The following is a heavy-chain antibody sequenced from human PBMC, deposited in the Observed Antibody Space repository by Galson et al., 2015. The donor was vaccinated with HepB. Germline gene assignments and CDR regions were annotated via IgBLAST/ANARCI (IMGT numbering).Heavy chain of an antibody. CDR1: GFTLSSYV. CDR3: ARWRSGDYYMDV. J-gene: IGHJ6*03. D-gene: IGHD3-3*01. Sequence: SLRLSCAASGFTLSSYVMHWVRQAPGKGLEWVAVISYDGSNKYYADSVKGRFTISRDNSKNTLYLQMNSLRAEDTAVYYCARWRSGDYYMDVWGKGTTVTVSS. CDR2: ISYDGSNK. V-gene: IGHV3-30-3*01.